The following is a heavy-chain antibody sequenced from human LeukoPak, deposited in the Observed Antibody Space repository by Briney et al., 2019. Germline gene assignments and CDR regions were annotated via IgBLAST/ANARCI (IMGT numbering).Heavy chain of an antibody. CDR1: GDLIIGAPYY. Sequence: SQTLSLTCSVSGDLIIGAPYYWSWVRQHPGKGLEWIAYTYYSGNTYDNPSLKSRVNLSVDTSKNQFTLNLTSVSAADTAVYFCARAVGSTSWFDSWGQGTLVTVSS. CDR3: ARAVGSTSWFDS. J-gene: IGHJ5*01. D-gene: IGHD2-2*01. V-gene: IGHV4-31*03. CDR2: TYYSGNT.